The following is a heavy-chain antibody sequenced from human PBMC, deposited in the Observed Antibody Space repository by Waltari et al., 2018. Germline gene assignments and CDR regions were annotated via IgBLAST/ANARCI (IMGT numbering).Heavy chain of an antibody. CDR3: ARADIVVVVAADY. CDR2: INAGNGNT. Sequence: QVQLVQSGAEVKKPGASVKVSCKASGYTFTSYAMHWVRQAPGQRLEWMGWINAGNGNTKYSQKFQGRVTITRDTSASTAYMELSSLRSEDTAVYYCARADIVVVVAADYWGQGTLVTVSS. CDR1: GYTFTSYA. J-gene: IGHJ4*02. D-gene: IGHD2-15*01. V-gene: IGHV1-3*01.